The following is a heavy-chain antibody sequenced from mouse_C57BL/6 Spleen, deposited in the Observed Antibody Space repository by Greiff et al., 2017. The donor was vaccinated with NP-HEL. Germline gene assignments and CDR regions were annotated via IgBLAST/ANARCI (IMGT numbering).Heavy chain of an antibody. V-gene: IGHV1-55*01. Sequence: QVQLQQPGAELVKPGASVKMSCKASGYTFTSYWITWVKQRPGQGLEWIGDIYPGSGSTNYNEKFKSKATLTVDTSSSTAYMQLSSLTSEDSAVYYCARNYGSSSDWYFDVWGTGTTVTVSS. CDR3: ARNYGSSSDWYFDV. J-gene: IGHJ1*03. CDR2: IYPGSGST. CDR1: GYTFTSYW. D-gene: IGHD1-1*01.